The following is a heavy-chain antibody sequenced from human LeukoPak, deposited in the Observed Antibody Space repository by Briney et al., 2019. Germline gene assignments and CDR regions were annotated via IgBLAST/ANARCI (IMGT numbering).Heavy chain of an antibody. Sequence: GASLRLSCTPSGYTFISYGISWVRQAPGQGLEWMGWISAYNGNTNYAQKLQGRVTMTTDTSTSTAYMELRSLRSDDTAVYYCARVTVEYSSAADDYWGQGTLVTVSS. D-gene: IGHD6-6*01. CDR1: GYTFISYG. CDR3: ARVTVEYSSAADDY. V-gene: IGHV1-18*01. CDR2: ISAYNGNT. J-gene: IGHJ4*02.